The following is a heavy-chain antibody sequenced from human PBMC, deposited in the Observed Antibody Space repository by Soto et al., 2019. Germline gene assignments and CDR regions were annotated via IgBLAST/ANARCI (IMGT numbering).Heavy chain of an antibody. D-gene: IGHD2-2*01. Sequence: EVQLVESGGGLVKPGGSLRLSCAASGFTFSSYSMNWVRQAPGKGLEWVSSISSSSSYIYYADSVKGRFTISRDNAKNSLYLQMNSLRAEDTAVYYCAREVPAAIYGYYYYMDVWGKGTTVTVSS. J-gene: IGHJ6*03. CDR1: GFTFSSYS. V-gene: IGHV3-21*01. CDR3: AREVPAAIYGYYYYMDV. CDR2: ISSSSSYI.